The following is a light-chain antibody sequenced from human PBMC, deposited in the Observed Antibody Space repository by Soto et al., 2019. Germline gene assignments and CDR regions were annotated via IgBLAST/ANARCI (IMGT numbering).Light chain of an antibody. CDR1: SSDVGGDHNF. CDR3: SSYTSSSTYV. Sequence: QSALTQPASVSGSPGQSIAISCTGTSSDVGGDHNFVSWYQQHPGKAPKLIIYDVCNRPSGVSDRFSGSRSGNTASLTISGLQAGDEADYYCSSYTSSSTYVFGTGTKLTVL. V-gene: IGLV2-14*03. CDR2: DVC. J-gene: IGLJ1*01.